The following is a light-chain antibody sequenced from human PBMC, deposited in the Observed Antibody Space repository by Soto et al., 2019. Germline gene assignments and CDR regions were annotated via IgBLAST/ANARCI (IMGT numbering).Light chain of an antibody. J-gene: IGKJ4*01. V-gene: IGKV1-12*01. CDR2: AAS. Sequence: DIQTTQSPSSVSASVGDRVTITCRASQVISSRLAWYQQKPGKAPNLLIYAASSLQSGVPSRFSGSGSETDFTLTIGSLQPEDFATYYCQQSNSFPLTFGGGTKVEIK. CDR1: QVISSR. CDR3: QQSNSFPLT.